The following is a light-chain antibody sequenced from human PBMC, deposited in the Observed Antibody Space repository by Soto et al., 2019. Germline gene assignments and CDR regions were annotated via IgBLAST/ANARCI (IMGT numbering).Light chain of an antibody. CDR2: GAS. CDR3: QQYDNWPIT. J-gene: IGKJ5*01. V-gene: IGKV3-15*01. Sequence: ERVMTQSPAPLSVPPGPRATLSCRASQTVSSNLAWYQQKPGQAPRIFIYGASTRATASRPRFSGSGSGTEFTLNISSLQSEDFAVYYCQQYDNWPITFVQGTRLEIK. CDR1: QTVSSN.